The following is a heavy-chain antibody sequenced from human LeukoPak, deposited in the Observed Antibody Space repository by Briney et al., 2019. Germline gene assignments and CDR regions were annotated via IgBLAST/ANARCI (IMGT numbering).Heavy chain of an antibody. J-gene: IGHJ4*02. D-gene: IGHD5-18*01. Sequence: SAKVSCKASGGTFSSYAISWVRQAPGQGLEWMGGIIPIFGTANYAQKFQGRVTITADESTSTAYMELSSLRSEDTAVYYCARDGYGAGGFDYWGQGTLVTVSS. V-gene: IGHV1-69*13. CDR2: IIPIFGTA. CDR1: GGTFSSYA. CDR3: ARDGYGAGGFDY.